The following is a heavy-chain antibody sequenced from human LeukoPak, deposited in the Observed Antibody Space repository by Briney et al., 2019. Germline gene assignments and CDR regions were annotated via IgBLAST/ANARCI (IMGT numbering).Heavy chain of an antibody. J-gene: IGHJ3*02. V-gene: IGHV3-21*01. Sequence: GGSLRLSCAASGFAFSSYSMTWVRQAPGKGLEWVSSISFGHTYIYYADSVKGRFTISRDNAKNSLYLQMNSLRAEDTAVYYCARSVVLLWFGELGAFDIWGQGTMVTVSS. CDR3: ARSVVLLWFGELGAFDI. CDR2: ISFGHTYI. CDR1: GFAFSSYS. D-gene: IGHD3-10*01.